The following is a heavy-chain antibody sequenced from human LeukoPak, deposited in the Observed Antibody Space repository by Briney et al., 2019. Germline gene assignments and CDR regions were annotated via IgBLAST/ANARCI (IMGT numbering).Heavy chain of an antibody. Sequence: SVKVSCKASGGTFSSYAISWVRQAPGQGLEWMGGIIPIFGTANYAQKFQGRVTITADESTSTAYMELSSLRSEDTAVYYCASAQRENCFTMIVPSAFDIWGQGTMVTVSS. CDR2: IIPIFGTA. CDR3: ASAQRENCFTMIVPSAFDI. V-gene: IGHV1-69*13. J-gene: IGHJ3*02. CDR1: GGTFSSYA. D-gene: IGHD3-22*01.